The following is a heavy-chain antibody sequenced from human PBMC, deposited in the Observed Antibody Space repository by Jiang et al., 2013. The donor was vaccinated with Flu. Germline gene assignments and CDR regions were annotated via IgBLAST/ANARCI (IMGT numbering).Heavy chain of an antibody. CDR2: INTNTGNP. J-gene: IGHJ4*02. V-gene: IGHV7-4-1*02. CDR3: ARGRGFGGSYYFDY. Sequence: QSGSELKKPGASVKVSCKAPGYTFTSYPMNWVRQAPGQGPEWLGWINTNTGNPTYAQGFTGRFVFSLDTSVSTAYLQISSLKAEDTAMYYCARGRGFGGSYYFDYWGQGTLVTVSS. D-gene: IGHD5-12*01. CDR1: GYTFTSYP.